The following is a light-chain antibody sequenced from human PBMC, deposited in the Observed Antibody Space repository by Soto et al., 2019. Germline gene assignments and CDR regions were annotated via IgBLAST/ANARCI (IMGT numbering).Light chain of an antibody. V-gene: IGKV3-11*01. CDR3: QQRSNWPIT. CDR1: QSVSSY. J-gene: IGKJ5*01. CDR2: DAS. Sequence: EIVLTQSPATLSLFPGERATLSCRASQSVSSYLAWYQQKPGQAPRLLIYDASNRATGIPARFSGSGSGTDLTLTISSLEPEDFAVYYCQQRSNWPITFGQGTRLEIK.